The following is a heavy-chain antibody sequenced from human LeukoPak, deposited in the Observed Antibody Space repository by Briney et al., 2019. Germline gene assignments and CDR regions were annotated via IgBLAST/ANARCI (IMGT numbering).Heavy chain of an antibody. V-gene: IGHV4-38-2*02. CDR1: GYPITSSDY. D-gene: IGHD3-3*01. Sequence: SETLSLTCTVSGYPITSSDYWGWIRQPPGKGLEWIGSIYHRGKIYYNPSLESRVTISIDTARSQFSLRLSSVTAADTAVYFCARGAEYYAIWRGYAGYSDYWGQGISVTVSS. CDR3: ARGAEYYAIWRGYAGYSDY. CDR2: IYHRGKI. J-gene: IGHJ4*02.